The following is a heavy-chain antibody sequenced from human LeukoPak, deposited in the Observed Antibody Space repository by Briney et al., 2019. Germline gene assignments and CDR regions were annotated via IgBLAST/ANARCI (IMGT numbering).Heavy chain of an antibody. V-gene: IGHV4-38-2*02. CDR2: IYHSGST. CDR3: AGRYYDSSGYYFDAFDI. CDR1: GYSISSGYY. D-gene: IGHD3-22*01. J-gene: IGHJ3*02. Sequence: SETLSLTCTVSGYSISSGYYWGWIRQPPGKGLEWIGSIYHSGSTYYNPSLKSRVTISVDTSKNQFSLKLSSVTAADTAVYYCAGRYYDSSGYYFDAFDIWGQGTMVTVSS.